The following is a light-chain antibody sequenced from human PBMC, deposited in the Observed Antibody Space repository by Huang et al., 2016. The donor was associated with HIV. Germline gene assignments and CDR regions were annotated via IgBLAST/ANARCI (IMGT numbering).Light chain of an antibody. CDR1: ETIGTY. CDR3: HQRSNLPPWT. V-gene: IGKV3-11*01. Sequence: EIVLTQSPATLSLSPGDSATLSCRASETIGTYLAWFQQRPGQPPRLLIYDASERATCIPARFSGSGSETDFTLTISSLEPEDFAVYYCHQRSNLPPWTFGQGTRVEIK. J-gene: IGKJ1*01. CDR2: DAS.